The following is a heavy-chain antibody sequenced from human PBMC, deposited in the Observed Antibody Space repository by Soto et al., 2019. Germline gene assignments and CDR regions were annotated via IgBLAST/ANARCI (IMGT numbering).Heavy chain of an antibody. V-gene: IGHV4-39*01. CDR1: GGSISSSSYY. J-gene: IGHJ6*03. D-gene: IGHD1-26*01. Sequence: QLQLQESGPGLEKPSETLSLTCTVSGGSISSSSYYWGWIRHPPGKGLEGIGSIYYSGSTYYNQYLKSRVTISVDTSKNQFSLKLSCVTAADTAVYYCARHSTKCLYSYSYYMDDWGKGTTVTVSS. CDR2: IYYSGST. CDR3: ARHSTKCLYSYSYYMDD.